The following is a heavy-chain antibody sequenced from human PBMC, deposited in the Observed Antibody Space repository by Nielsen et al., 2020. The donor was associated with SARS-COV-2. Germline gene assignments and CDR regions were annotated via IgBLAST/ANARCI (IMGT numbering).Heavy chain of an antibody. V-gene: IGHV3-23*01. J-gene: IGHJ6*02. CDR3: AKIDSSSRLYYYYGMDV. Sequence: GGSLRLSCAASGFTFSSYAMSWVRQAPGKGLEWVSAISGSGGSTYYADSVKGRFTISRDNSKNTLYLQMNSLRAEDTAVYYCAKIDSSSRLYYYYGMDVWGQGTTVTVSS. D-gene: IGHD6-13*01. CDR2: ISGSGGST. CDR1: GFTFSSYA.